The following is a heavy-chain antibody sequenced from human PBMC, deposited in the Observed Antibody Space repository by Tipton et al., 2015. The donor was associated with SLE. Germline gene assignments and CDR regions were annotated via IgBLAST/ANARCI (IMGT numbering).Heavy chain of an antibody. J-gene: IGHJ3*02. Sequence: TLSLTCAVSGGSMSSVSDYWSWIRQPAGKELEWIGRIHTSGSTYYNPSSNSRVSMSVDMSKNQFSLMLTSVTATDTAVYYCARESDAFDIWGQGTMVTVSS. CDR3: ARESDAFDI. V-gene: IGHV4-61*02. CDR1: GGSMSSVSDY. CDR2: IHTSGST.